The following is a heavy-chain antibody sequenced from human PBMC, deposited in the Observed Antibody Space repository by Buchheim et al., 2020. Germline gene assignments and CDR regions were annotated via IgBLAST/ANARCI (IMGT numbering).Heavy chain of an antibody. D-gene: IGHD3-10*01. CDR2: ISSGGST. CDR1: GFSLSSYA. J-gene: IGHJ4*02. Sequence: EVQVLEAGGGLVQPGESLRLSCAASGFSLSSYAMTWVRQAPGKGLEWVSSISSGGSTYYTDSVKGRFTISRDNSKNTLYLQMNSLRAEDTAVYYCARSRYGSGSYSDYWGQGTL. V-gene: IGHV3-23*01. CDR3: ARSRYGSGSYSDY.